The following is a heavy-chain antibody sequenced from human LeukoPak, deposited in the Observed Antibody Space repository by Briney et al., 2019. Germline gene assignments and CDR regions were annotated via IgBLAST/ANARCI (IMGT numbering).Heavy chain of an antibody. J-gene: IGHJ4*02. CDR2: ISYDGSNK. CDR1: GFTFSSYA. Sequence: GRSLRLSCAASGFTFSSYAMHWVRQAPGKGLEWVAVISYDGSNKYYADSVKGRFTISRDNSKNTLYLQMNSLRAEDTAVYYCAKDSGSYCFDYWGQGTLVTVSS. V-gene: IGHV3-30*04. CDR3: AKDSGSYCFDY. D-gene: IGHD1-26*01.